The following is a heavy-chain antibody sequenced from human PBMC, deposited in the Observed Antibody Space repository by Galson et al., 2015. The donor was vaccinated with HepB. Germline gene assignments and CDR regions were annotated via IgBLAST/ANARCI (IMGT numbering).Heavy chain of an antibody. Sequence: CAISGDSVSSNHAVWNWIRQSPSRGLEWLGRTYYRSKWYIDYATSVRSRITINPDTSRNQFSLHLSSLTPEDTAVYYGAYGSDVWGQGTTVIVSS. CDR3: AYGSDV. CDR2: TYYRSKWYI. V-gene: IGHV6-1*01. J-gene: IGHJ6*02. CDR1: GDSVSSNHAV.